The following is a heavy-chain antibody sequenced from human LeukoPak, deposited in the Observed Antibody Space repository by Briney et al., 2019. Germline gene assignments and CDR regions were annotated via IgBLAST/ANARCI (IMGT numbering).Heavy chain of an antibody. D-gene: IGHD2-15*01. Sequence: AGGSLRLSCSASGFTFSSYAMHWVRQAPGKGLQYVSGISTNGGRTYYADSVKDRFTISRDNSKNTLYLQMSSLRVEDMAVYFCPLPTLGYWGQGTLVTVSS. V-gene: IGHV3-64D*08. CDR1: GFTFSSYA. CDR2: ISTNGGRT. CDR3: PLPTLGY. J-gene: IGHJ4*02.